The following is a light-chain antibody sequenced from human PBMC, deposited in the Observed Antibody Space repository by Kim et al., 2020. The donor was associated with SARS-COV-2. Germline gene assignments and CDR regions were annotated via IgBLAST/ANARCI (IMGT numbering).Light chain of an antibody. V-gene: IGKV3-20*01. CDR3: QQYGSSPYT. Sequence: LSPGERATLSCRASQSVSSSYLAWYQQKPGQAPRLLIYGASSRATGIPDRFSGSGSGTDLTLTISRLEPEDFAVYYCQQYGSSPYTFGQGTKLEI. CDR2: GAS. J-gene: IGKJ2*01. CDR1: QSVSSSY.